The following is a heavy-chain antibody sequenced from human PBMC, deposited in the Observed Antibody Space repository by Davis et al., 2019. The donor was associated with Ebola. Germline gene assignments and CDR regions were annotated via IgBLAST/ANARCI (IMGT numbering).Heavy chain of an antibody. CDR1: GGSVRNYY. V-gene: IGHV4-59*02. Sequence: GSLRLSCTVSGGSVRNYYWSWIRQPPGKGLEWIGYMYYRGSTEYNPSLKSRATISVDTSKNQFSLKLSSVTAADTAVYYCARLASLNWFDPWGQGTLVTVSS. D-gene: IGHD3-3*02. J-gene: IGHJ5*02. CDR2: MYYRGST. CDR3: ARLASLNWFDP.